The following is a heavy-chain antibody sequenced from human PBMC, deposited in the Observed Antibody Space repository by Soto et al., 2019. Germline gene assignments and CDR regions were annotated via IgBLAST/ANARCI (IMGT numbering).Heavy chain of an antibody. CDR2: MDTHRDNT. CDR1: RYTFTSYG. V-gene: IGHV1-8*01. Sequence: GASVKVSCKASRYTFTSYGINWVRQATGQGLEWMGWMDTHRDNTGYAQKFQGRVTMTRDTSMSTAYLELNTLTSEDTAVYYCARRTIAYWYFDLWGRGTLVTVSS. CDR3: ARRTIAYWYFDL. J-gene: IGHJ2*01. D-gene: IGHD1-1*01.